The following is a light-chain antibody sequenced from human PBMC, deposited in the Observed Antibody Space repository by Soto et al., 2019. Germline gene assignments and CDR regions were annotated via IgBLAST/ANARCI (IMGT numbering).Light chain of an antibody. J-gene: IGKJ4*01. V-gene: IGKV3-15*01. CDR2: GAS. CDR1: RNINRK. Sequence: EIVMTQSPATLSVSPGERATLSCRASRNINRKLAWYQQKPGQAPRLLISGASTRATGIPARFSGSGSGTEFALTISGLQSEVLAVYYCQQYYDYPPLIFGGGTKVEIK. CDR3: QQYYDYPPLI.